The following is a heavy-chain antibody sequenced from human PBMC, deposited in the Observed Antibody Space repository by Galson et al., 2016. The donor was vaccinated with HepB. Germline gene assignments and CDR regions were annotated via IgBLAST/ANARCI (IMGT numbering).Heavy chain of an antibody. CDR3: ARDLSRRGGWIDS. D-gene: IGHD2-15*01. Sequence: SLRLSCAASGFTFSTYWMSWVRQAPGKGLEWVANIKQDESGKYYVDSVKGRFTISRDNAKNSVSLQMNSLRAEDTAVYYCARDLSRRGGWIDSWGQGTLVTVSS. J-gene: IGHJ4*02. V-gene: IGHV3-7*01. CDR2: IKQDESGK. CDR1: GFTFSTYW.